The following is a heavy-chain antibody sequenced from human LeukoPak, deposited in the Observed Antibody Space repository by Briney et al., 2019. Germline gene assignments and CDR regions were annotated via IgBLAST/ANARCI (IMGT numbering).Heavy chain of an antibody. CDR3: AKDLVRGVIRPPNWFDP. V-gene: IGHV3-23*01. J-gene: IGHJ5*02. Sequence: GGSLTLSCAASGFTFSSYAMSWVRQAPGKGLEWVSAISGSGGSTYYADSVKGPFTISRNKSKNTLYLQINSLRAEDTAVYYCAKDLVRGVIRPPNWFDPWGQGTLVTVSS. CDR1: GFTFSSYA. CDR2: ISGSGGST. D-gene: IGHD3-10*01.